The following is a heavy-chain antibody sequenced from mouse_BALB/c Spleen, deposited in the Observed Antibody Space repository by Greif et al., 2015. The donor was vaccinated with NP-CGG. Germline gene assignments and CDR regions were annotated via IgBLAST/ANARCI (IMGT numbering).Heavy chain of an antibody. Sequence: QVQLQQSGAELVTPGASVKLSCKASGYTFTSYWMHWVQQRPGQGLEWIGEINPSNGRTNYNEKFKSKATLTVDTSSSTAYMQLSSLTSEDAAGYYCARGMTTVVAPYYAMDYWGQGTSVTVSA. J-gene: IGHJ4*01. CDR1: GYTFTSYW. V-gene: IGHV1S81*02. CDR2: INPSNGRT. CDR3: ARGMTTVVAPYYAMDY. D-gene: IGHD1-1*01.